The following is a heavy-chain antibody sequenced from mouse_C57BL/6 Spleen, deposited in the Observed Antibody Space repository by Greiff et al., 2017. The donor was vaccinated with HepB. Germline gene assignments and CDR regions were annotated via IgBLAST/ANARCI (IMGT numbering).Heavy chain of an antibody. J-gene: IGHJ4*01. CDR2: INPNNGGT. Sequence: VQLQQSGPELVKPGASVKISCKASGYTFTDYYMNWVKQSHGKSLEWIGDINPNNGGTSYNQKFKGKATLTVDKSSSTAYMELRSLTSEDSAVYYCARSSGWDYAMDYWGQGTSVTVSS. V-gene: IGHV1-26*01. CDR1: GYTFTDYY. D-gene: IGHD1-3*01. CDR3: ARSSGWDYAMDY.